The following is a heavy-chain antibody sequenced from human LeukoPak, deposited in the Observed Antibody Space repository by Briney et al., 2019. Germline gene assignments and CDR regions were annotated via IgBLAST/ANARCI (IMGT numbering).Heavy chain of an antibody. D-gene: IGHD6-6*01. Sequence: PSETLSLTCTVSGGSIGNYYWSWIRQPAGKGLEWIGRIHTSGNTDYNPSLKSRVTMSLDTSKNQFSLRLNSMTAADTAVYYCAREGSATARPFVSNDCWGQGTLVTVSS. CDR3: AREGSATARPFVSNDC. V-gene: IGHV4-4*07. CDR1: GGSIGNYY. CDR2: IHTSGNT. J-gene: IGHJ4*02.